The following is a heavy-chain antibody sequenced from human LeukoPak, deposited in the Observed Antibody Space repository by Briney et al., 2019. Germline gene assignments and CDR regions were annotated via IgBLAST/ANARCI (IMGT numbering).Heavy chain of an antibody. CDR2: IIPILGIA. V-gene: IGHV1-69*02. CDR1: GGTFSSYT. J-gene: IGHJ4*02. Sequence: ASVKVSCKASGGTFSSYTISCVRQAPGQGLEWMGRIIPILGIANYAQKFQGRVTITADKSTSTAYMELSSLRSEDTAVYYCARVGAYCGGDCYPFDYWGQGTLVTVSS. CDR3: ARVGAYCGGDCYPFDY. D-gene: IGHD2-21*02.